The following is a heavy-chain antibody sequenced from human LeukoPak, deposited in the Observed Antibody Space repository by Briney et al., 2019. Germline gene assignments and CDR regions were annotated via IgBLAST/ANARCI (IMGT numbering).Heavy chain of an antibody. CDR2: ISWDGGST. D-gene: IGHD2-2*01. Sequence: GGSLRLSCAASGFTFDDYTMHWVRHAPGKGPEWVSLISWDGGSTYYADSVKGRFTISRDNSKNSLYLQMNSLRTEDTALYYCAKDMGSDIVVVKGVPVDWGQGTLVTVSS. V-gene: IGHV3-43*01. J-gene: IGHJ4*02. CDR3: AKDMGSDIVVVKGVPVD. CDR1: GFTFDDYT.